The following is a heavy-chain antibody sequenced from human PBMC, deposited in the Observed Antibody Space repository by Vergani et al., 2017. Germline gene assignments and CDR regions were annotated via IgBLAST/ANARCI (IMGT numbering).Heavy chain of an antibody. D-gene: IGHD6-25*01. J-gene: IGHJ5*02. CDR3: ARKPDFSGFWWVDP. Sequence: EVQLVESGGGLVQPGGSLRLSCAASGFTFSSYWMSWVRQAPGKGLEWVANIKQDGSEKYYVDSVKGRFTISRDNAKNSLYLQMNSLRAEDTAVYYCARKPDFSGFWWVDPWGQGTLVTVSS. V-gene: IGHV3-7*03. CDR1: GFTFSSYW. CDR2: IKQDGSEK.